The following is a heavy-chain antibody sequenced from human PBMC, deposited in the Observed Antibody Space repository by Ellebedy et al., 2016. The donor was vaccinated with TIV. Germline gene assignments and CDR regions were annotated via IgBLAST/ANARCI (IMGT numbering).Heavy chain of an antibody. D-gene: IGHD1-1*01. CDR3: AGRAYNWNDGSLFDY. CDR2: IKQDGSEK. Sequence: GESLKISCAASGFTFSSYWMSWVRQASGKGLEWVANIKQDGSEKYYVDSVKGRFTISRDNAKNSLYLQMNSLRAKDTAVYYCAGRAYNWNDGSLFDYWGQGTLVTVSS. J-gene: IGHJ4*02. V-gene: IGHV3-7*03. CDR1: GFTFSSYW.